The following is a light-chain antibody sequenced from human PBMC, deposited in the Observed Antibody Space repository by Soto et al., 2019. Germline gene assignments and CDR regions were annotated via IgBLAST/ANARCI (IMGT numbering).Light chain of an antibody. CDR2: GAS. CDR3: QQYNNWPAIT. V-gene: IGKV3D-15*01. J-gene: IGKJ5*01. Sequence: EIVMTQSPPTLSLSPGERSALSFMSSQSIRSDLAWYQQKPGQAPRLLIYGASTRATGIPARFSGSGSGTEFTLTISSLQSEDFAVYYCQQYNNWPAITFGQGTRLEIK. CDR1: QSIRSD.